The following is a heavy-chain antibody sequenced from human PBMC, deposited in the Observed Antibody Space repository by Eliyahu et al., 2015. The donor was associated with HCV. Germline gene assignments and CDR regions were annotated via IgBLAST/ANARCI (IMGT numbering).Heavy chain of an antibody. J-gene: IGHJ5*02. Sequence: EVQLVESGGGLVQPGGSLRLSCAAXGFXFSSYSMNWVRXXPGKGLEWVSYISSSSSTIYYADSVKGRFTISRDNAKNSLYLQMNSLRAEDTAVYYCARDLLGIRVLWPTSWGQGTLVTVSS. CDR2: ISSSSSTI. V-gene: IGHV3-48*01. CDR3: ARDLLGIRVLWPTS. CDR1: GFXFSSYS. D-gene: IGHD2-2*01.